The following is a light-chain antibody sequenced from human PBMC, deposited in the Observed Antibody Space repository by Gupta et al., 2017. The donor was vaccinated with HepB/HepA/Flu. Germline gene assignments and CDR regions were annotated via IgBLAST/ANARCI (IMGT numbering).Light chain of an antibody. CDR1: QSVSSSY. J-gene: IGKJ1*01. Sequence: EIVLTQSPGTLSLSPGERATLSCRASQSVSSSYLAWYQQKPGQAPRLLIYGASSRATDIPDRFSGSGSGTDFTLTISRLEPEDFAVYYCQQYGGSPWTFGQGTKVEIK. V-gene: IGKV3-20*01. CDR3: QQYGGSPWT. CDR2: GAS.